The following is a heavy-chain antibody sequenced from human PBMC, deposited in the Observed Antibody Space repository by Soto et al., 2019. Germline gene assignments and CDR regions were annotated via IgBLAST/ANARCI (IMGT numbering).Heavy chain of an antibody. CDR3: ARDVGWDV. V-gene: IGHV1-69*06. J-gene: IGHJ6*02. CDR1: GGTFSSYA. Sequence: QVQLVQSGAEVKKPGSSVKVSCKASGGTFSSYAISWVRQAPGQGLEWMGGIIPIFGTANYAQKFQVRVKITADKSPSTSYLELSRLGFEDSAVYYCARDVGWDVWCQGTTVTVSS. D-gene: IGHD1-26*01. CDR2: IIPIFGTA.